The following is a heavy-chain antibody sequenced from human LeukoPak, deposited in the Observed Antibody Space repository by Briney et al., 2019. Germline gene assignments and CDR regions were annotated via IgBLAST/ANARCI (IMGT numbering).Heavy chain of an antibody. D-gene: IGHD2-15*01. CDR2: IDQDGSAT. CDR3: ARARGVEAPTKNFDY. J-gene: IGHJ4*02. Sequence: PGGSLRLSCAASGFTFSHYYMGWVRQAPGKGLEWVANIDQDGSATYYADSARGRFSISRDNANNSLFLHMDSLKVEDTAIYFCARARGVEAPTKNFDYWGRGTLIAVSS. CDR1: GFTFSHYY. V-gene: IGHV3-7*01.